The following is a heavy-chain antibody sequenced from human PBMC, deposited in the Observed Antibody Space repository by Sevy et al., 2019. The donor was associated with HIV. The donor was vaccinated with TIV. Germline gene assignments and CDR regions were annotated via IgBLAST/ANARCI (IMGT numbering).Heavy chain of an antibody. CDR3: ARVPVYYDSRGYFDY. CDR2: INHSGST. CDR1: AGSFSGYY. D-gene: IGHD3-22*01. Sequence: SETLSLTCAVYAGSFSGYYWSWIRQPPGKGLEWIGEINHSGSTNYDPSLKSRVTISVDTSKNQFSLKLSSVTAADTAVYYCARVPVYYDSRGYFDYWGQGTLVTVSS. J-gene: IGHJ4*02. V-gene: IGHV4-34*01.